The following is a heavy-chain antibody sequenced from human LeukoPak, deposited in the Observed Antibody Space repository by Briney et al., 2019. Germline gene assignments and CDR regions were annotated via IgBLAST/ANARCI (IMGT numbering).Heavy chain of an antibody. CDR3: ARLGSGSYYKSSNHFDY. CDR2: IYHSGST. J-gene: IGHJ4*02. Sequence: SGTLSLTCAVSGGSISSSNWWSWVRQPPGKGLEWFGEIYHSGSTNYNPSLNSRVTISVEKSKNQFSLKLSSVTAADTAVYYCARLGSGSYYKSSNHFDYWGQGTLVTVSS. D-gene: IGHD3-10*01. CDR1: GGSISSSNW. V-gene: IGHV4-4*02.